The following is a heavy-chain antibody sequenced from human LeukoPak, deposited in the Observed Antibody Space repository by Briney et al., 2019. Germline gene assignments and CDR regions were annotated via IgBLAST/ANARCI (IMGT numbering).Heavy chain of an antibody. Sequence: PGRSLRLSCAASGFTFSSYGMHWVRQAPGKGLEWVAVISYDGSNKYYADSVKGRFTISRDSSKNTLYLQMNGLRAEDTAVYYCAKVAVAGIDSDYWGQGTLVTVSS. D-gene: IGHD6-19*01. CDR1: GFTFSSYG. J-gene: IGHJ4*02. CDR2: ISYDGSNK. V-gene: IGHV3-30*18. CDR3: AKVAVAGIDSDY.